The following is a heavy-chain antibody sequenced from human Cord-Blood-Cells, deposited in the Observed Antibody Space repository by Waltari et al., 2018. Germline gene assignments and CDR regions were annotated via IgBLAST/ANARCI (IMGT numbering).Heavy chain of an antibody. D-gene: IGHD6-6*01. CDR3: ARASGMGQLGNNWFDP. J-gene: IGHJ5*02. CDR2: IYYSGST. CDR1: GGSISSGDYY. V-gene: IGHV4-30-4*08. Sequence: QVQLQESGPGLVKPSQTLSLTCTVSGGSISSGDYYWSWIRHPPGKGLEWIGYIYYSGSTYYNPSLKSRVTISVDTSKNQFSLKLSSVTAADTAVYYCARASGMGQLGNNWFDPWGQGTLVTVSS.